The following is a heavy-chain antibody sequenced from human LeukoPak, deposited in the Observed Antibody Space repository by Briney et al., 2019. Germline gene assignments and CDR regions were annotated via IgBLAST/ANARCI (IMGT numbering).Heavy chain of an antibody. V-gene: IGHV3-21*01. CDR2: ISTSSAYI. J-gene: IGHJ4*02. D-gene: IGHD2-15*01. CDR3: ARDRSGGSGSDS. CDR1: GFTFSSYS. Sequence: GGSLRLSCAASGFTFSSYSMNWVHQAPGKGLEWVSFISTSSAYIFYADSVKGRFTISRDNAKNSLYLQMNGLRAEDTALYYCARDRSGGSGSDSWGQGTLVTVSS.